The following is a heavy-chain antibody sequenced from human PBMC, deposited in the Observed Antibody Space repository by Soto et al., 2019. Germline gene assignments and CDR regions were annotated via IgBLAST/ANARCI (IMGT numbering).Heavy chain of an antibody. CDR2: INHSGST. Sequence: SETLSLTCAVYGGSFSGYYWSWIRQPPGKGLEWIGEINHSGSTNYNPSLKSRVTISVDTSKNQFSLKLSSVTAADTAVYYCARAVGYGGWFDPWGQGTLVTVSS. CDR3: ARAVGYGGWFDP. CDR1: GGSFSGYY. V-gene: IGHV4-34*01. D-gene: IGHD4-17*01. J-gene: IGHJ5*02.